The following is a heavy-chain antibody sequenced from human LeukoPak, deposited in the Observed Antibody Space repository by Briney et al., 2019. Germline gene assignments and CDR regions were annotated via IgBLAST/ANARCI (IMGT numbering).Heavy chain of an antibody. CDR1: GGSFSGYY. CDR3: ARGLALYYYDSSGSDAFDI. CDR2: INHSGST. Sequence: SETLSLTCAVYGGSFSGYYWSWIRQPPGKGLEWIGEINHSGSTNYNPSLKSRVTISVDTSKNQFSLKLSSVTAADTAVYYCARGLALYYYDSSGSDAFDIWGQGTMVTVSS. V-gene: IGHV4-34*01. J-gene: IGHJ3*02. D-gene: IGHD3-22*01.